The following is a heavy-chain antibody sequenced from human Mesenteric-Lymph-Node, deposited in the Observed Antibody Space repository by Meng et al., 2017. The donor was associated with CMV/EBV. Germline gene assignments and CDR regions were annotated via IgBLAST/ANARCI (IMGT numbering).Heavy chain of an antibody. V-gene: IGHV1-2*02. CDR1: GYIFSGYY. D-gene: IGHD5-12*01. CDR2: INPDSGDT. CDR3: ASNSGYTRYYVN. Sequence: ASVKVSCKASGYIFSGYYIHWVRQAPGQGLEWMGWINPDSGDTNYAQKFQGRVTVSRDTSIKTAYMELSSLRSDDTAVYYCASNSGYTRYYVNWGQGTMVTVSS. J-gene: IGHJ3*01.